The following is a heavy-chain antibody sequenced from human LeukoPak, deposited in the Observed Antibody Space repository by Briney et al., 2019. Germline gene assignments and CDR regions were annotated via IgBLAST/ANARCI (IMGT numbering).Heavy chain of an antibody. CDR2: IYYSGST. V-gene: IGHV4-39*07. CDR3: ARNYYDSSGYYPFDY. CDR1: GGSIRSSTDY. Sequence: PSETLSLTCTVSGGSIRSSTDYWGWIRQPPGKELEWIGSIYYSGSTYYNPSLKSRVTISVDTSKNHFSLRLNSVTAADTAVYYCARNYYDSSGYYPFDYWGQGTLVTVSS. D-gene: IGHD3-22*01. J-gene: IGHJ4*02.